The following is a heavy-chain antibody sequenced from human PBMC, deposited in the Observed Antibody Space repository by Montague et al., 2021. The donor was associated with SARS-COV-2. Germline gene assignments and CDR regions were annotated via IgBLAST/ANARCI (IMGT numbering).Heavy chain of an antibody. V-gene: IGHV2-70*11. J-gene: IGHJ4*02. Sequence: PALGKPTQTLTLTCTFSGFSLSTSGMCVSWIRQPPGKALEWLVRXDWDDDKYYSTSLKTRLTISKDTSKNQVVLTMTNMDPVDAATYYCARESGTVVTLDYWGQGTLVTVSS. CDR1: GFSLSTSGMC. D-gene: IGHD4-23*01. CDR3: ARESGTVVTLDY. CDR2: XDWDDDK.